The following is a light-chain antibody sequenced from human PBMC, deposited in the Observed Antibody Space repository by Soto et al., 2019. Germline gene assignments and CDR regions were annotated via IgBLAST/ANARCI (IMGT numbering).Light chain of an antibody. CDR3: CSYAGSYTPYYV. J-gene: IGLJ1*01. V-gene: IGLV2-11*01. Sequence: QSALTQPRSVSGSPGQSVTISCNGTSSDVGGYTYVSWYQQHPGKAPKLMMYDVSKRPSGVPDRFSGYKSGNTASLTISGLQAEDEADYYCCSYAGSYTPYYVFGTGTKVTVL. CDR2: DVS. CDR1: SSDVGGYTY.